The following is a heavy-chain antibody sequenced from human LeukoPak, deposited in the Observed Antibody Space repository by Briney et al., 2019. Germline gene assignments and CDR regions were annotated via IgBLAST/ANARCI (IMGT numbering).Heavy chain of an antibody. J-gene: IGHJ4*02. D-gene: IGHD6-13*01. CDR1: GFTFDDYG. V-gene: IGHV3-20*04. CDR2: INWNGGST. CDR3: ARVDRAAAGTVDY. Sequence: RPGGSLRLSCAASGFTFDDYGMSWVRHAPGKGLEWVSGINWNGGSTGYVDSVKGRFTISRDNAKNSLYLQMNSLRAEDTALYYCARVDRAAAGTVDYWGQGTLVTVSS.